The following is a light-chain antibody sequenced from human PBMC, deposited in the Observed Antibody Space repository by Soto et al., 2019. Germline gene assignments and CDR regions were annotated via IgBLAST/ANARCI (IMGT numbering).Light chain of an antibody. J-gene: IGLJ1*01. Sequence: QSALTQPASVSGSPGQSITISCTGTSSDVGAYNFVSWYQHHPGRAPKLIIYEVTIRPSGVSNRFSGSKSGNTASLTISGLQADDEAYYYCSSYTTSAPYVFGSGTKVTVL. CDR2: EVT. V-gene: IGLV2-14*01. CDR1: SSDVGAYNF. CDR3: SSYTTSAPYV.